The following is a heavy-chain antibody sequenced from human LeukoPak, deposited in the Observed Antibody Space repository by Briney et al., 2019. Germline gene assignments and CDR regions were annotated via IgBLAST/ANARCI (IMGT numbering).Heavy chain of an antibody. Sequence: SETLSLTCTVSGGSTSSYYWNWIRQPPGKGLEWIGYIYYTGSTNYNPSLKSRVTISVDTSKNQFSLKLSSVTAADTAVYYCAREKAGVILDAFDIWGQGTKVTVSS. V-gene: IGHV4-59*01. D-gene: IGHD3-16*02. CDR3: AREKAGVILDAFDI. CDR2: IYYTGST. J-gene: IGHJ3*02. CDR1: GGSTSSYY.